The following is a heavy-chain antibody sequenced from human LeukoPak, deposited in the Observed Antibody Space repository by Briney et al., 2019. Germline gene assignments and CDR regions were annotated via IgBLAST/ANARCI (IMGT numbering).Heavy chain of an antibody. Sequence: TSETLSLTCTVSGGSISSYYWSWIRQPAGKGLDWIGRIYTSGSTNYNPSLKSRVTMSVDTSKNQFSLQLSSVTAADTAVYYCARVMGSGDYYYYGMDVWGQGTTVTVSS. CDR2: IYTSGST. J-gene: IGHJ6*02. CDR1: GGSISSYY. V-gene: IGHV4-4*07. CDR3: ARVMGSGDYYYYGMDV. D-gene: IGHD6-19*01.